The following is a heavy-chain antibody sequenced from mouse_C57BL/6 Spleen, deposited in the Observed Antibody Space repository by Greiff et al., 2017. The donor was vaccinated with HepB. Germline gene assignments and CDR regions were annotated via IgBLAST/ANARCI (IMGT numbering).Heavy chain of an antibody. J-gene: IGHJ3*01. CDR2: ISDGGSYT. D-gene: IGHD4-1*01. CDR3: ARDKGTGAFAY. Sequence: EVMLVESGGGLVKPGGSLKLSCAASGFTFSSYAMSWVRQTPEKRLEWVATISDGGSYTYYPDNVKGRFTIARDNAKNNLYLQMSHLKSEDTAMYYCARDKGTGAFAYWGQGTLVTVSA. CDR1: GFTFSSYA. V-gene: IGHV5-4*01.